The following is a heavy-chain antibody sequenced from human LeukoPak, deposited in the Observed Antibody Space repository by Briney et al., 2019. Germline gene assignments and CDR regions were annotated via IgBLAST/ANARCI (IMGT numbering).Heavy chain of an antibody. V-gene: IGHV4-34*01. CDR3: ASLSEYYDFWSGSGRGDAFDI. D-gene: IGHD3-3*01. CDR1: GGSFSGYY. Sequence: SETLSLTCAVYGGSFSGYYWSWIRQPPGKGLEWIGEINHSGSTNYNPSLKSRVTISVDTSKNQFSLKLSSVTAADTAVYYCASLSEYYDFWSGSGRGDAFDIWGQGTMVTVSS. J-gene: IGHJ3*02. CDR2: INHSGST.